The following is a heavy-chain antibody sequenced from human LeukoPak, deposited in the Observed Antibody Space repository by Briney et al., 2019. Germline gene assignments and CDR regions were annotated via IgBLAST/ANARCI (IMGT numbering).Heavy chain of an antibody. CDR3: AREGYCSGGSCYNAFDI. CDR1: GGSFSGYY. V-gene: IGHV4-34*01. Sequence: KPSETLSLTCAVFGGSFSGYYWSWIRQPPGKGLEWIGEINHSGSTNYNPSLKSRATISVDTSKNQFSLKLSSVTAADTAVYYCAREGYCSGGSCYNAFDIWGQGTMVTVSS. J-gene: IGHJ3*02. CDR2: INHSGST. D-gene: IGHD2-15*01.